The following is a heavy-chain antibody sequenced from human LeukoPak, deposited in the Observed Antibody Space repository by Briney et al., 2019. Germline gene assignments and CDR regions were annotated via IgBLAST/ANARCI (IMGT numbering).Heavy chain of an antibody. Sequence: PGRSRRLSCAVSGFTFSSYAMHWVRQAPGKGLEWVAVISYDGSNKYHADSVKGRFTISRDNSKNTLYLQMNSMRAEDTAVYYCASPTTELDNDAFDIWGQGTMVTVSS. CDR3: ASPTTELDNDAFDI. CDR1: GFTFSSYA. D-gene: IGHD4-17*01. J-gene: IGHJ3*02. V-gene: IGHV3-30*04. CDR2: ISYDGSNK.